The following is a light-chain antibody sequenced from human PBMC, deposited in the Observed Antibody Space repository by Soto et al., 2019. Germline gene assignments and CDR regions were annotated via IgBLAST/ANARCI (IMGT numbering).Light chain of an antibody. Sequence: EIVLTQSPGTLSLFPGERATLSCRASQGVSSNCLAWYQQQSGQAPRLLLYGTSSSATGIPERFSGSGSGTDFTPTISNLEPEDFGVYYCQQNKEWPGTFGQGTKVDIK. V-gene: IGKV3-20*01. CDR1: QGVSSNC. CDR3: QQNKEWPGT. J-gene: IGKJ1*01. CDR2: GTS.